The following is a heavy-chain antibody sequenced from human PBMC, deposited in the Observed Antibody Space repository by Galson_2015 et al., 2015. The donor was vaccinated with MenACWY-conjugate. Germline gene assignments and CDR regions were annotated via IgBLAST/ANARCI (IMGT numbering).Heavy chain of an antibody. J-gene: IGHJ4*01. V-gene: IGHV3-23*01. CDR3: ARNLDDPWYYFD. Sequence: SLRLSCAASGFTFSDYAMTWVRQAPGRGLEWVSGISSSGDTTYYADPVKGRFAISRDNSKNTLSLQMNGLRAEDTGVYFCARNLDDPWYYFD. CDR1: GFTFSDYA. D-gene: IGHD1-14*01. CDR2: ISSSGDTT.